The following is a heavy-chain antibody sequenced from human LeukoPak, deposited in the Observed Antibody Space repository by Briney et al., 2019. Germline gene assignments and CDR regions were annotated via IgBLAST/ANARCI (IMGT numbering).Heavy chain of an antibody. D-gene: IGHD5-18*01. CDR2: IYYSGST. CDR3: ARDRIQLWDYYYGMDV. CDR1: GGSISSGGYY. J-gene: IGHJ6*02. V-gene: IGHV4-31*03. Sequence: SETLSLTCTVSGGSISSGGYYWGWIRQHPGKGLEWIGYIYYSGSTYYNPSLKSRVTISVDTSKNQFSLKLSSVTAADTAVYYCARDRIQLWDYYYGMDVWGQGTTVTVSS.